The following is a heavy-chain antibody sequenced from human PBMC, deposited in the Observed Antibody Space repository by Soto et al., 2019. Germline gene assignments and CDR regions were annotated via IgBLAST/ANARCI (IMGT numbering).Heavy chain of an antibody. V-gene: IGHV3-23*01. J-gene: IGHJ4*02. Sequence: GGSLRLSCAASGFTFSSYAMSWVRQAPGKGLEWVSAISGSGGSTYYADSVKGRFTISRDNSKNTLYLQMNSLRAEDTAVYYCAKELLAKSSGWTGFDYWRQGTLVTVSS. CDR3: AKELLAKSSGWTGFDY. CDR2: ISGSGGST. D-gene: IGHD6-19*01. CDR1: GFTFSSYA.